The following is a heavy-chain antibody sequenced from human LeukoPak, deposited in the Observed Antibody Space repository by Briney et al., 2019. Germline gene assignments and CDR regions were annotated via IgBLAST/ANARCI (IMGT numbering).Heavy chain of an antibody. CDR2: VNPNSGNT. D-gene: IGHD6-6*01. V-gene: IGHV1-8*01. CDR3: ARGAWTSSFDY. J-gene: IGHJ4*02. Sequence: ASVKVSCKASGYTFTSYDVNWVRQATGQGLEWMGWVNPNSGNTAYAQNFQGRVTMIRDTSINTAYMELSSLRSEDTAVYYCARGAWTSSFDYWGQGTLVTVSS. CDR1: GYTFTSYD.